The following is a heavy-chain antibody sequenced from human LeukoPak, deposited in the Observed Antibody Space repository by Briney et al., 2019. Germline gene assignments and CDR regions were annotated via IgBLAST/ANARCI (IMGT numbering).Heavy chain of an antibody. Sequence: PGGSLRLSCSASGFTFSSYAMTWVRQAPGKGLEWVSVIYSGGTTYYADSVKGRFTISRDNAKNSLYLQMNSLRAEDTAVYYCARAPLEWELHAGDDAFDIWGQGTMVTVSS. CDR3: ARAPLEWELHAGDDAFDI. V-gene: IGHV3-23*03. CDR2: IYSGGTT. CDR1: GFTFSSYA. J-gene: IGHJ3*02. D-gene: IGHD1-26*01.